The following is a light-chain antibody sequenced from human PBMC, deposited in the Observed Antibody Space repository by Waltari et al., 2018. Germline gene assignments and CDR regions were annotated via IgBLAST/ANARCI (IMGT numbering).Light chain of an antibody. V-gene: IGLV2-14*01. CDR3: NSYTSSSTWV. CDR1: SSDVGGYNS. CDR2: DVW. J-gene: IGLJ3*02. Sequence: QSALTQPASVSGSPGQSITISCTGTSSDVGGYNSVSWYQQHPGKAPKLMIFDVWKRPSGVSNRFSGSKAGSTASLTISGLQAEDEADFYCNSYTSSSTWVFGGGTKLTVL.